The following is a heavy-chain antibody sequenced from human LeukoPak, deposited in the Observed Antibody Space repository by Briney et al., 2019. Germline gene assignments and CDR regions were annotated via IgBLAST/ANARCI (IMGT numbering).Heavy chain of an antibody. CDR3: ARDRGWDGYGYAFLDY. D-gene: IGHD5-12*01. V-gene: IGHV3-48*03. CDR1: GFNFKNYE. CDR2: VSSSGSTT. J-gene: IGHJ4*01. Sequence: GGSLRLSCTVSGFNFKNYEMKWVRQAPGEGLEWISYVSSSGSTTKYADSVKGRFTMSRDNAKNAVYMEMNSLRVEDTAVYYCARDRGWDGYGYAFLDYWGHGTLVTVSS.